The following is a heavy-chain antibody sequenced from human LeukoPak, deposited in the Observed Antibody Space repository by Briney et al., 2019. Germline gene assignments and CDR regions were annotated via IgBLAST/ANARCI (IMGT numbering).Heavy chain of an antibody. V-gene: IGHV3-9*01. J-gene: IGHJ4*02. CDR1: GFTFDDYA. CDR2: ISWNRGSI. Sequence: GRSLRLSCAASGFTFDDYAMHWVRQAPGKGLEWVSGISWNRGSIGYADSVKGRFTISRDNTEKSLYLQMNSLRAEDTALYYCAKDSLRYFDWSAFDYWGQGTLVTVSS. D-gene: IGHD3-9*01. CDR3: AKDSLRYFDWSAFDY.